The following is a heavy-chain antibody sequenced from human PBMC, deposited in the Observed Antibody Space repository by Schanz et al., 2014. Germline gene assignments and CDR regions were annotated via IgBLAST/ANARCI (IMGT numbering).Heavy chain of an antibody. CDR1: GYTFIDYS. J-gene: IGHJ4*02. CDR2: INPRGVST. CDR3: ARGGAYRSPSPVFYFDY. D-gene: IGHD6-6*01. V-gene: IGHV1-46*01. Sequence: QVRLVQSGAEVKKPGASVKVSCKASGYTFIDYSLNWVRQAPGQGLEWLGIINPRGVSTSSAQQFQGRVTMTRDTSTSTLQMELSSLRSEDTAVYYCARGGAYRSPSPVFYFDYWGQGTLVTVSS.